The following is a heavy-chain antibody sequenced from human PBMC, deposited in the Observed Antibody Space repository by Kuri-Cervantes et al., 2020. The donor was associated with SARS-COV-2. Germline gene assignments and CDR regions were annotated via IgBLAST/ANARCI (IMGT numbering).Heavy chain of an antibody. CDR1: GFTVSSNY. J-gene: IGHJ4*02. CDR2: IYSSGNT. D-gene: IGHD1-1*01. Sequence: GESLKISCAASGFTVSSNYMSWVRQAPGKGLEWVSVIYSSGNTYCADFVKGRFTISRDNSKNTLYLQMNSLRAEGTAVYYCVRDGDHWNFDYWGQGTLVTVYS. CDR3: VRDGDHWNFDY. V-gene: IGHV3-53*01.